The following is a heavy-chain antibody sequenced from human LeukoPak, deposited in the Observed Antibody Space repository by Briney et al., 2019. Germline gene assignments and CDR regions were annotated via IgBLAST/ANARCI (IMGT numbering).Heavy chain of an antibody. CDR2: ISSSSSTI. D-gene: IGHD6-19*01. V-gene: IGHV3-48*01. CDR1: GFTFSSYS. CDR3: ARDAGYSSGWYFDH. J-gene: IGHJ4*02. Sequence: GGSLRLSCAASGFTFSSYSMNWVLQAPGKGLEWVSYISSSSSTIYYADSVKGRFTISRDNSKNTLYLQMNSLRAEDTALYYCARDAGYSSGWYFDHWGQGTLVTVSS.